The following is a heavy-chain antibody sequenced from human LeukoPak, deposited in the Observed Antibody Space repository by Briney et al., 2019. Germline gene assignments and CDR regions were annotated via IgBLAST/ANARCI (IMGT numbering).Heavy chain of an antibody. J-gene: IGHJ4*02. Sequence: SETLSLTCTVSGGSISSYYWSWIRQPPGKGLEWIGYTYYSGSTNYNPSLKSRVTISVDTSKNQFSLKLSSVTAADTAVYYCARQIAVAGGGFDYWGQGTLVTVSS. CDR2: TYYSGST. D-gene: IGHD6-19*01. V-gene: IGHV4-59*01. CDR1: GGSISSYY. CDR3: ARQIAVAGGGFDY.